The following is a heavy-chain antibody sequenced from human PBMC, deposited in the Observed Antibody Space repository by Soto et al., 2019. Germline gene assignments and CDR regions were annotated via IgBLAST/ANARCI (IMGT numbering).Heavy chain of an antibody. D-gene: IGHD3-16*01. CDR3: VRGGNAAGAFDI. Sequence: QVQLVESGGDVVQPGRSLRLSCAASGFTFSHYGLHWVRQTTGKGLEWVAVIWDDGNKKFYADSVNGRFTISRDNSENMLYLQMNTLRAEDTAVYFCVRGGNAAGAFDIWGQGTRVSVFS. V-gene: IGHV3-33*01. CDR2: IWDDGNKK. J-gene: IGHJ3*02. CDR1: GFTFSHYG.